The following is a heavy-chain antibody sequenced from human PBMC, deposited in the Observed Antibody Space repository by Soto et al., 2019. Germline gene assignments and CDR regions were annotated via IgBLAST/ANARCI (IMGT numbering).Heavy chain of an antibody. D-gene: IGHD5-18*01. J-gene: IGHJ3*02. V-gene: IGHV3-72*01. CDR2: TRNKANSYTT. CDR1: GFTFSDHY. Sequence: EVQLVESGGGLVQPGGSLRLSCAASGFTFSDHYMDWVRQAPGKGLEWVGRTRNKANSYTTEYAAYVKGRFTISRDDSKNSLYLQMNSLKTEDTAVYYCARAQPAFDIWGQGTMVTVSS. CDR3: ARAQPAFDI.